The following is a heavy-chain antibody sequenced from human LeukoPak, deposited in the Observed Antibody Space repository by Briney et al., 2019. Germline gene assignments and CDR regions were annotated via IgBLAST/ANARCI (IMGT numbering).Heavy chain of an antibody. CDR2: ISSSSSYK. D-gene: IGHD2-15*01. CDR3: ARVCSGGSCYPSYDY. Sequence: GGSLRLSCAASGFTFSSYSMNWVRQAPGKGLEWVSSISSSSSYKYYADSVKGRFTISRDNAKNSLYLQMNSLRAEDTAVYYCARVCSGGSCYPSYDYWGQGTLVTVSS. J-gene: IGHJ4*02. V-gene: IGHV3-21*01. CDR1: GFTFSSYS.